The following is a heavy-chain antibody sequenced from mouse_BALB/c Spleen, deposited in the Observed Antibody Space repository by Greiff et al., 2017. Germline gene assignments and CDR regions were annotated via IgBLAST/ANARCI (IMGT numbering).Heavy chain of an antibody. D-gene: IGHD2-14*01. V-gene: IGHV3-2*02. Sequence: DVQLQESGPGLVKPSQSLSLTCTVTGYSITSDYAWNWIRQFPGNKLEWMGYISYSGSTSYNPSLKSRISITRDTSKNQFFLQLNSVTTEDTATYYCARHRYGDYAMDYWGQGTSVTVSS. CDR1: GYSITSDYA. CDR2: ISYSGST. CDR3: ARHRYGDYAMDY. J-gene: IGHJ4*01.